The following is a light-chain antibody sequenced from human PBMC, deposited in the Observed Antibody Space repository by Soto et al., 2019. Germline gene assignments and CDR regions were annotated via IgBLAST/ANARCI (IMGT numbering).Light chain of an antibody. CDR2: GTS. CDR3: QLSHNTRRT. J-gene: IGKJ1*01. V-gene: IGKV1-39*01. Sequence: DIQMTQFPSSLSASVGDRVTITCRASQSISTFLNWYQQRPGEAPELLIYGTSTLQSGVPSRFSGSGFGTDLTLTISGLQPEDFATCYCQLSHNTRRTFGQGTKVEIK. CDR1: QSISTF.